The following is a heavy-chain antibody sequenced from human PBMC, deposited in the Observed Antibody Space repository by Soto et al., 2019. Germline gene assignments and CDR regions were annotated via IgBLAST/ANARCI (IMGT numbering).Heavy chain of an antibody. CDR1: GGSISSSSYY. Sequence: SETLSLTCTVSGGSISSSSYYWGWIRQPPGKGLEWIGSIYYSGSTYYNPSLKSRVTISVDTSKNQFSLKLSSVTAADTAVYYCARQEETPDSSWYGYWGQGTLVTVSS. V-gene: IGHV4-39*01. CDR2: IYYSGST. CDR3: ARQEETPDSSWYGY. D-gene: IGHD6-13*01. J-gene: IGHJ4*02.